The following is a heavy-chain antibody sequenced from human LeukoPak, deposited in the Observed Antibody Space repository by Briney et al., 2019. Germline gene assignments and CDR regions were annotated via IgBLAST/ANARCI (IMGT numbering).Heavy chain of an antibody. CDR3: ARRGNYDILTGSQGNWFDP. Sequence: GGSLRLSCAASGFTFSSYWMSWVRQAPGKGLEWVANIKQDGSEKYYVDSVKGRFTISRDNAKNSLYLQMNSLRAEDTAVCYCARRGNYDILTGSQGNWFDPWGQGTLVTVSS. J-gene: IGHJ5*02. D-gene: IGHD3-9*01. V-gene: IGHV3-7*01. CDR1: GFTFSSYW. CDR2: IKQDGSEK.